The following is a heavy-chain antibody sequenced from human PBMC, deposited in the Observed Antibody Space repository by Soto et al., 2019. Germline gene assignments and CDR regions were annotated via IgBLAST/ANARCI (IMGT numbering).Heavy chain of an antibody. CDR2: ISGSGGST. J-gene: IGHJ4*02. V-gene: IGHV3-23*01. CDR3: AKERRGSTSYRLGIDY. D-gene: IGHD2-2*01. CDR1: GFTFSSYA. Sequence: GGSLRLSCAASGFTFSSYAMSWVRQAPGKGLEWVSAISGSGGSTYYADSVKGRFTISRDNSKNTLYLQMNSLRAEDTAVYYCAKERRGSTSYRLGIDYWGQGTLVTVSS.